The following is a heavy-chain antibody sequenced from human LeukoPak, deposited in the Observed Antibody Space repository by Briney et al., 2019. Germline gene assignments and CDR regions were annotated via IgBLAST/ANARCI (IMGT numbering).Heavy chain of an antibody. Sequence: GGSLRLSCAASGFTFSSYGMHWVRQAPGKGLEWVAVISYDGSNKYYADFVKGRFTISRDNSKNTLYLQMNSLRAEDTAVYYCAKDHAALFDYWGQGTLVTVSS. V-gene: IGHV3-30*18. D-gene: IGHD6-25*01. CDR3: AKDHAALFDY. J-gene: IGHJ4*02. CDR2: ISYDGSNK. CDR1: GFTFSSYG.